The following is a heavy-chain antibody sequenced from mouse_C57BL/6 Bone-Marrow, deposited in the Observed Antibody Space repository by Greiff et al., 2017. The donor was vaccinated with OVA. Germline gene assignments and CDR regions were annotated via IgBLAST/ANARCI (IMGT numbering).Heavy chain of an antibody. CDR1: GYAFTNYL. CDR3: ARAYDYPWFSD. D-gene: IGHD2-4*01. CDR2: INTGSGGN. V-gene: IGHV1-54*01. J-gene: IGHJ3*01. Sequence: QVKLQQSGAELVRPGPSVTVSCKVSGYAFTNYLIEGVKQRHGQGLEWIGVINTGSGGNNYNEKFKGKATLTADQSSSPAYMQISSLTSEDSAVYFCARAYDYPWFSDWGQGTLVTVSA.